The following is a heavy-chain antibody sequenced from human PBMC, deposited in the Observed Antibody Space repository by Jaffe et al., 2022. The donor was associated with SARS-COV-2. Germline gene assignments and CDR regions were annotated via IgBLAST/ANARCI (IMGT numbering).Heavy chain of an antibody. J-gene: IGHJ4*02. CDR2: ISGSGRST. Sequence: EVQLLESGGGLVQPGGSLRLSCVASGLTSNSFTMSWVRLAPGKGLEWVSIISGSGRSTYYADSVKGRFTISRDNSKDTLYLQMNSLRAEDTAVYYCGKAPSAIEGDYWGQGTPVTVSS. CDR1: GLTSNSFT. V-gene: IGHV3-23*01. CDR3: GKAPSAIEGDY. D-gene: IGHD2-21*01.